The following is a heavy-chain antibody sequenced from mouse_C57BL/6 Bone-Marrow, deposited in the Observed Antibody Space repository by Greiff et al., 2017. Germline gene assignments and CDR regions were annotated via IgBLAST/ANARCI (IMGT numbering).Heavy chain of an antibody. Sequence: QVQLQQPGTELVKPGASVKLSCKASGYTFTSYWMNWVKQRPGQGLEWIGNINPSNGGTNYNEKFKSKATLTVDKTSSTAYMQLSSLTSEDTAVYYCATPIYYEYLCAMDYWGQGTSVTVSS. CDR1: GYTFTSYW. CDR2: INPSNGGT. V-gene: IGHV1-53*01. CDR3: ATPIYYEYLCAMDY. D-gene: IGHD2-4*01. J-gene: IGHJ4*01.